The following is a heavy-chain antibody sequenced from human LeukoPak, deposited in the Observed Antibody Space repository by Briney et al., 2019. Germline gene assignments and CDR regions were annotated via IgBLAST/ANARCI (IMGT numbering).Heavy chain of an antibody. CDR3: AKYVTYYYDSSGYLNYYFDY. CDR1: GFTFSSYA. V-gene: IGHV3-23*01. CDR2: ISGSGGST. J-gene: IGHJ4*02. D-gene: IGHD3-22*01. Sequence: GGSLRLSCAASGFTFSSYAMSWVRQAPGKGPEWVSAISGSGGSTYYADSVKGRFTISRDNSKNTLYLQMNSLRAEDTAVYYCAKYVTYYYDSSGYLNYYFDYWGQGTLVTVSS.